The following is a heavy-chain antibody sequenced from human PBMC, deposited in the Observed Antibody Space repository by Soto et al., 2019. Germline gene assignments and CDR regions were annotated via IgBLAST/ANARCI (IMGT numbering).Heavy chain of an antibody. D-gene: IGHD3-10*01. J-gene: IGHJ4*02. CDR2: INHSGST. CDR3: ARDLRRYGSGSDAY. V-gene: IGHV4-34*01. CDR1: GGSFSGYY. Sequence: QVQLQQWGAGLLKPSETLSLTCAVYGGSFSGYYWSWIRQPPGKGLEWIGEINHSGSTNYNPSLKSRVTISVETSKNHFSLKLSSVTAADTAVYYCARDLRRYGSGSDAYWGQGTLVTVSS.